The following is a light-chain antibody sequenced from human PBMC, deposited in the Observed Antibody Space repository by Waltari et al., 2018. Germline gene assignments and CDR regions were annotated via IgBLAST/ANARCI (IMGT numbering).Light chain of an antibody. J-gene: IGKJ2*01. CDR2: GAS. CDR1: QCVTSN. CDR3: QQYNNWPRT. V-gene: IGKV3-15*01. Sequence: EIVMTQSPATLSVSPGERATLSCRASQCVTSNLAWYQQKPGQAPRRLIYGASTRATGIPARFSGSGSGTEFTLTISSLQSEDFVVYYCQQYNNWPRTFGQGTKLEIK.